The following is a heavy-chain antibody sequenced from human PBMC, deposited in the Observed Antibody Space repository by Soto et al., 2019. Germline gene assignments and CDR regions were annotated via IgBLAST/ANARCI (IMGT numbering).Heavy chain of an antibody. J-gene: IGHJ4*02. D-gene: IGHD3-9*01. CDR1: GGSFSGYY. Sequence: SETLSLTCAVYGGSFSGYYWSWIRQPPEKGLEWIGEINHSGSTNYNPSLKSRVTISVDTSKNQFSLKLSSVTAADTAVYYCARDRKLRYFDWLLYEGKGLYYFDYWGQGTLVTVSS. CDR3: ARDRKLRYFDWLLYEGKGLYYFDY. CDR2: INHSGST. V-gene: IGHV4-34*01.